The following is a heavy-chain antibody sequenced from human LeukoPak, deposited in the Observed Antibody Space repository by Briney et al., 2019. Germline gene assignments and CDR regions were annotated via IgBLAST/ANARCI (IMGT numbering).Heavy chain of an antibody. CDR1: GGSISSYY. J-gene: IGHJ5*02. CDR2: IYYSGST. CDR3: ARRLGDFANWFDP. V-gene: IGHV4-59*08. Sequence: SSETLSLTCTVSGGSISSYYWSWIRQPPGKGLEWIGYIYYSGSTNYNPSLKSRVTISVDTSKNQFSLKLSSVTAADTAVYYCARRLGDFANWFDPWGQGTLVTVSS. D-gene: IGHD2-21*02.